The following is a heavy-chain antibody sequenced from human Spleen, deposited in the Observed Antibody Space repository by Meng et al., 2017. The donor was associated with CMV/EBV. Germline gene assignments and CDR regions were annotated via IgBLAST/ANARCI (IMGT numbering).Heavy chain of an antibody. V-gene: IGHV1-69*10. J-gene: IGHJ5*02. CDR2: IIPILGIA. CDR1: GGTFSSYA. D-gene: IGHD6-19*01. CDR3: ARDRGYNSGWYSMDWFDP. Sequence: SVKVSCKASGGTFSSYAISWVRQAPGQGLEWMGGIIPILGIANYAQKFQGRVTMTRDTSTNTVYMEVSSLSSDDTAVYYCARDRGYNSGWYSMDWFDPWGQGTLVTVSS.